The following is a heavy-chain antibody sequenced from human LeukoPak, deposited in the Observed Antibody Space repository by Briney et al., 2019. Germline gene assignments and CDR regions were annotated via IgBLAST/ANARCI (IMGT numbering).Heavy chain of an antibody. CDR1: GGSISSSNW. CDR2: IYHSGST. D-gene: IGHD6-13*01. Sequence: SETLSLTCAVSGGSISSSNWWSWVRQPPGKGLEWIGEIYHSGSTNYNPSLKSRVTISVDKSKNQFSLQLSSVTAADTAVYYCAREGSSWYHYFDYWGQGTLVTVSS. CDR3: AREGSSWYHYFDY. V-gene: IGHV4-4*02. J-gene: IGHJ4*02.